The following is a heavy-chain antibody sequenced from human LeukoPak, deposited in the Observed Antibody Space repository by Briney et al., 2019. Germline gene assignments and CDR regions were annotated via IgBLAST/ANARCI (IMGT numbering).Heavy chain of an antibody. CDR2: IYTSGST. J-gene: IGHJ4*02. Sequence: PSETLSLTCTVSGNSISSYYWSWIRQPAGKGLEWIGRIYTSGSTNYNPSLKSRVTMSVDASKNQFSLNLSSVTAADTAFYYCARETTGLARYFDYWGQGTLVTVSS. D-gene: IGHD4-17*01. CDR3: ARETTGLARYFDY. V-gene: IGHV4-4*07. CDR1: GNSISSYY.